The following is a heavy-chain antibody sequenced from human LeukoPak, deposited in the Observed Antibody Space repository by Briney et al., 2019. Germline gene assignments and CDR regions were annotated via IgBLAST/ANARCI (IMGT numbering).Heavy chain of an antibody. Sequence: GGSLRLSCAASGFTFSSYGMHWVRQAPGKGLVWVSRINSDGSSTNYADSVKGRFTISRDNAKNTLFLQMHSLRAEDSAVYYCVSHCSSTSCYEYWGQGTLVTVSS. CDR2: INSDGSST. CDR1: GFTFSSYG. D-gene: IGHD2-2*01. J-gene: IGHJ4*02. CDR3: VSHCSSTSCYEY. V-gene: IGHV3-74*01.